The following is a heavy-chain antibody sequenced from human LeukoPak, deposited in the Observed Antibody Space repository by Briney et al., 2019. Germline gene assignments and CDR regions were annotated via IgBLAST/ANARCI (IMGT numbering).Heavy chain of an antibody. CDR2: INPNSGGT. CDR3: ARGGPSYYYDTSGYPKS. Sequence: ASVKASCKASGYTFTGYYMHWVRQAPGQGLEWMGWINPNSGGTNYAQKFQGRVTMTRDTSISTAYMELSRLRSDDTAVYYCARGGPSYYYDTSGYPKSWGQGTLVTVSS. D-gene: IGHD3-22*01. V-gene: IGHV1-2*02. J-gene: IGHJ4*02. CDR1: GYTFTGYY.